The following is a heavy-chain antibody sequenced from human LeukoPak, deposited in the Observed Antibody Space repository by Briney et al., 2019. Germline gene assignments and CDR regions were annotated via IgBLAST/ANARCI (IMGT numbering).Heavy chain of an antibody. CDR2: INPDSGGT. Sequence: GASVKVSCKSSVYTFTCYYMHWVRQAPGQGLEWMGWINPDSGGTNFAQKFQGRVTMTRDTSISTAYMELSRLRSDDTAVYYCGRDFRDSLDYWGQGTLVTVSS. V-gene: IGHV1-2*02. CDR3: GRDFRDSLDY. J-gene: IGHJ4*02. CDR1: VYTFTCYY.